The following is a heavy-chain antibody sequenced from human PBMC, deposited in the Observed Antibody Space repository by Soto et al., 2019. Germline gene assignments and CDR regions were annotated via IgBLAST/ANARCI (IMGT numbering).Heavy chain of an antibody. Sequence: QVQLVESGGGVVQPGRSLRLSCAASGFTFSSYGMHWVRQAPGKGLEWVAVIWYDGSNKYYADSVKGRFTISRDNSKNXXYLQMNSLRAEDTAVYYCARGDQVRGVIIPGPFDYWGQGTLVTVSS. CDR2: IWYDGSNK. J-gene: IGHJ4*02. V-gene: IGHV3-33*01. CDR3: ARGDQVRGVIIPGPFDY. D-gene: IGHD3-10*01. CDR1: GFTFSSYG.